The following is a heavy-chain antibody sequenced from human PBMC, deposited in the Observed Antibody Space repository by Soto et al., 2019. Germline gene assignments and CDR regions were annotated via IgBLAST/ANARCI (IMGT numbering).Heavy chain of an antibody. CDR3: ASRILYCGGDCYAFDI. CDR1: GGTFSSYA. J-gene: IGHJ3*02. D-gene: IGHD2-21*02. Sequence: ASVKVSCKASGGTFSSYAISWVRQAPGQGLEWMGGIIPILGIANYAQKFQGRVTITADKSTSTAYMELSSLRSEDTAVYYGASRILYCGGDCYAFDIWGQGTMVTVSS. V-gene: IGHV1-69*10. CDR2: IIPILGIA.